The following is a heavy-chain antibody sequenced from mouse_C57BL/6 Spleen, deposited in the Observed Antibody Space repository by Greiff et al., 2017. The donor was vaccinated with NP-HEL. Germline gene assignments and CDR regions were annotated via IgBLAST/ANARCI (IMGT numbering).Heavy chain of an antibody. CDR2: ISGGGGNT. J-gene: IGHJ3*01. D-gene: IGHD1-1*01. CDR1: GFTFSSYT. Sequence: EVKLMESGGGLVKPGGSLKLSCAASGFTFSSYTMSWVRQTPEKRLEWVATISGGGGNTYYPDSVKGRFTISRDNAKNTLYLQMSSLRSEDTALYYCARNYGTPAWFAYWGQGTLVTVSA. V-gene: IGHV5-9*01. CDR3: ARNYGTPAWFAY.